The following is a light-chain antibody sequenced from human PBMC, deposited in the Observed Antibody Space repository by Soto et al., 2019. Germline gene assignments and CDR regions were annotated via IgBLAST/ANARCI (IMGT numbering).Light chain of an antibody. CDR2: AAS. Sequence: DIQLTQSPSFLSASVGDRVTITCRASQAISSYLAWYQQEPGEAPKLLIFAASTLQSGVPSRFSGSGSGAEFTLTISSLQPEDSAVYFCQQLYGFPLTFGGGSTVEIK. CDR1: QAISSY. V-gene: IGKV1-9*01. J-gene: IGKJ4*01. CDR3: QQLYGFPLT.